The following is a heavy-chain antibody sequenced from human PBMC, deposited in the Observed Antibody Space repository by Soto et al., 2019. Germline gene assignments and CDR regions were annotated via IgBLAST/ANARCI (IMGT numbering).Heavy chain of an antibody. J-gene: IGHJ6*03. Sequence: GASVKVSCKASGYTFTSYAIHWVRQAPGQRLEWMGWINASNGNTKYSQKFQGRVTITRDTSASTAYMELSSLRSEDTAVYYCARHEGGCSGGSCRPRRNPPYYYYYYMDVWGKGTTVTVSS. CDR3: ARHEGGCSGGSCRPRRNPPYYYYYYMDV. CDR2: INASNGNT. D-gene: IGHD2-15*01. CDR1: GYTFTSYA. V-gene: IGHV1-3*01.